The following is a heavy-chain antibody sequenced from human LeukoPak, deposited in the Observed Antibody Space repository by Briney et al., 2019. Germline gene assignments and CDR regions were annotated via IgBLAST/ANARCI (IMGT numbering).Heavy chain of an antibody. Sequence: PGGSLRLSCAASGFTFSSYAMNWVRQAPGKGLEWVSGISGSGGRTYYADSVKGRFTISRDNAKNTLYLQMNSLRAEDTAVYYCARDRYGSGSYRDYWGQGTLVTVSS. V-gene: IGHV3-23*01. CDR3: ARDRYGSGSYRDY. D-gene: IGHD3-10*01. J-gene: IGHJ4*02. CDR1: GFTFSSYA. CDR2: ISGSGGRT.